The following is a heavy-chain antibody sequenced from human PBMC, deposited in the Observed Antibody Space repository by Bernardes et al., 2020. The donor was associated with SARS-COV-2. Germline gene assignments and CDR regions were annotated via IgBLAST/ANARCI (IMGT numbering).Heavy chain of an antibody. CDR2: ISSSSSTR. D-gene: IGHD1-1*01. J-gene: IGHJ6*02. Sequence: GGSLRLSCVGSGFTFSGYSMNWVRQAPGKGLEWVSYISSSSSTRYYADSVKGRFTISRDNAKNSLYLRMNSLRAEDTAVYYCARVDNWNYYYGMDVWGQGTLVTVSS. CDR1: GFTFSGYS. V-gene: IGHV3-48*01. CDR3: ARVDNWNYYYGMDV.